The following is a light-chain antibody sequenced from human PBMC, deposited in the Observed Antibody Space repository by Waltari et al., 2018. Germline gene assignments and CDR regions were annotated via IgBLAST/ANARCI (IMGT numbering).Light chain of an antibody. CDR2: DVT. CDR3: CSYAGSYPHWV. CDR1: SSAVCGYNH. J-gene: IGLJ3*02. Sequence: QSALTQPRSVSGSPGPSVTISCPGTSSAVCGYNHVPWYQQYPGKAPKPLLYDVTRLPSGVPDRFSGSKSGNTASLTISGLQAEDEADYYCCSYAGSYPHWVFGGGTKLTVL. V-gene: IGLV2-11*01.